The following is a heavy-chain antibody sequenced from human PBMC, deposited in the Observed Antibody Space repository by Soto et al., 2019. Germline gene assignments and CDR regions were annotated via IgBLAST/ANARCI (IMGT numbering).Heavy chain of an antibody. D-gene: IGHD6-13*01. CDR2: IYWNDDK. Sequence: QITLKESGPTLVKPTQTLTLTCTFSGFSLSTSGVGVGWIHQPPGKALEWLALIYWNDDKRYSPSLKSRLTITKDTSKNQVVLTMTNMDPVDTATYYCAGQQLVQNYYYGMDVWGQGTTVTVSS. CDR3: AGQQLVQNYYYGMDV. CDR1: GFSLSTSGVG. V-gene: IGHV2-5*01. J-gene: IGHJ6*02.